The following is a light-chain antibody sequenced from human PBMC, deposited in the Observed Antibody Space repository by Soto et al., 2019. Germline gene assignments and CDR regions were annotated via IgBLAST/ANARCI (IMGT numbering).Light chain of an antibody. CDR1: SSNIGSNT. Sequence: QSVLTQPPSASGTPGQRVTISCSGSSSNIGSNTVNWYQQLPGTAPKHLIFSNNQRPSGVPDRFSGSKSGNTASLTVSGLQAEDEADYYCSSYAGSNNLVVFGGGTKLTVL. V-gene: IGLV1-44*01. J-gene: IGLJ2*01. CDR3: SSYAGSNNLVV. CDR2: SNN.